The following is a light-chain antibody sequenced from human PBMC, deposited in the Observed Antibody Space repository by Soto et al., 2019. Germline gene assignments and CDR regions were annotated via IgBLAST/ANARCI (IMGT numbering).Light chain of an antibody. CDR3: SSYGGSNNDV. CDR1: SSDVGGYKY. J-gene: IGLJ2*01. V-gene: IGLV2-8*01. CDR2: EVS. Sequence: QSALTQPPSASGSPGQSVTISCTGSSSDVGGYKYVSWYQQHPGKAPKLMIYEVSKRPSGVPDRFSGSKSGNTASLTVSGLQAEDEADYYCSSYGGSNNDVFGGGTKLTVL.